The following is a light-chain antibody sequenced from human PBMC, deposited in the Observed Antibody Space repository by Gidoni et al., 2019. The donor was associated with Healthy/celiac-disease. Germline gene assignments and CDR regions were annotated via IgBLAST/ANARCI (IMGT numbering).Light chain of an antibody. CDR2: DAS. V-gene: IGKV1-33*01. Sequence: DIEMTQSPSSLSASVGDRVTITCQASQDISNYFNWYQQKPGKAPKLLIYDASHLETGVPSRFSGSGSGTDFTFTISSRQPEDIATYYCQQYDNLPLTFGGGTKVEIK. CDR1: QDISNY. CDR3: QQYDNLPLT. J-gene: IGKJ4*01.